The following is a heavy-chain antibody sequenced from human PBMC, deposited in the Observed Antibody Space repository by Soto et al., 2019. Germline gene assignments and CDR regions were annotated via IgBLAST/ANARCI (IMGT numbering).Heavy chain of an antibody. J-gene: IGHJ6*02. Sequence: GGSLRLSCAASGFTFSSYEMNWVRQAPGKGLGWVSYISSSGSTIYYADSVKGRFTISRDNAKNSLYLQMNSLRAEDTAVYYCAREVYDFWSGYYYGMDVWGQGTTVTVSS. CDR1: GFTFSSYE. D-gene: IGHD3-3*01. CDR2: ISSSGSTI. V-gene: IGHV3-48*03. CDR3: AREVYDFWSGYYYGMDV.